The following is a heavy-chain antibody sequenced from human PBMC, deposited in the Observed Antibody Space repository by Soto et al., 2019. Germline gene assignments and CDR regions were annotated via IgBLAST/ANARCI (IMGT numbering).Heavy chain of an antibody. CDR1: GFTLTNAW. Sequence: PGGSLRLPCAASGFTLTNAWMNWVRQAPGKGLEWVGRIKSKTDGGTTDYAAPVKGRFTILRDDSNNTLYVQKNSMKPEDTAAYYCTTAPSYYYDSSGHFYEVGFHWGQGTLVTVSS. CDR2: IKSKTDGGTT. CDR3: TTAPSYYYDSSGHFYEVGFH. J-gene: IGHJ4*02. D-gene: IGHD3-22*01. V-gene: IGHV3-15*01.